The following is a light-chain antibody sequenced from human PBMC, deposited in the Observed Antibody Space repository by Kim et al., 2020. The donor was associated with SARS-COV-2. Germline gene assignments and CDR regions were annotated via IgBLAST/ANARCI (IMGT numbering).Light chain of an antibody. CDR2: ATS. Sequence: EIVLTQSPGTLSLSPGERATLSCRASQSVSSSSFAWYQQKPGQAPRLLIHATSSRVTGIPDRFSGSGSGTDFTLTISRLEPEDFAVYYCQQYGCSPLTFGGGTKVDIK. CDR3: QQYGCSPLT. J-gene: IGKJ4*01. CDR1: QSVSSSS. V-gene: IGKV3-20*01.